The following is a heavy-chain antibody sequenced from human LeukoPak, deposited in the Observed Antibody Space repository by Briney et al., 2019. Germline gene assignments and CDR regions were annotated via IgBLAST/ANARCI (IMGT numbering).Heavy chain of an antibody. CDR2: INHSGST. CDR3: ARGGGLLSYYYYMDV. V-gene: IGHV4-34*01. J-gene: IGHJ6*03. CDR1: GGSFSGYY. D-gene: IGHD2-2*01. Sequence: PSETLSLTCAVYGGSFSGYYWSWIRQPPGKGLEWIGEINHSGSTNYNPSLKSRATISVDTSKNQFSLKLSSVTAADTAVYYCARGGGLLSYYYYMDVWGKGTTVTISS.